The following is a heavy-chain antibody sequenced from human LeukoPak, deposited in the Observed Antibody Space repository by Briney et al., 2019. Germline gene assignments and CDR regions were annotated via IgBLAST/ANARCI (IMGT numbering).Heavy chain of an antibody. Sequence: ASVKVSCKASGGTFSSYAISWVRQAPGQGLEWMGGIIPIFGTANYAQKFQGRVTITTDESTSTAYMELSSLRSEDTAVYYCARGEGDLRFLEWLNLDYWGQGTLVTVSS. V-gene: IGHV1-69*05. J-gene: IGHJ4*02. CDR3: ARGEGDLRFLEWLNLDY. CDR2: IIPIFGTA. D-gene: IGHD3-3*01. CDR1: GGTFSSYA.